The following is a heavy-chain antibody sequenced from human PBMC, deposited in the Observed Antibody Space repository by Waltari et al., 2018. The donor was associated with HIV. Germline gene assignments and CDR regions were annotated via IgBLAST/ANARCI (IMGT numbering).Heavy chain of an antibody. V-gene: IGHV3-23*01. Sequence: GQLLESGGGLVQSGGSLTLSGAASGSGFCSYAMICVRRGPGKCLEGVSAIGGGGDRSYYVDSVKGRFTISRDNSKNTLSLQMNGLRAEDTAVYYCVKGGGYYDSTGNVPFDYWGQGSLVTVSS. CDR2: IGGGGDRS. D-gene: IGHD3-3*01. CDR3: VKGGGYYDSTGNVPFDY. J-gene: IGHJ4*02. CDR1: GSGFCSYA.